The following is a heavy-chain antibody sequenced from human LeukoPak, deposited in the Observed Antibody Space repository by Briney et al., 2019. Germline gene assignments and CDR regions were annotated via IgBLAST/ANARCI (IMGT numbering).Heavy chain of an antibody. J-gene: IGHJ4*02. Sequence: GESLEISCKGSGYSFSNYWIGWVRQMPGKGLEWMGIIHPGDSGTRYSPSFQGQVTMSVDESITTPYLQWNSLRASDSAIYYCARGGSYRYGSSDYWGQGTLVTVSS. CDR1: GYSFSNYW. CDR2: IHPGDSGT. CDR3: ARGGSYRYGSSDY. V-gene: IGHV5-51*01. D-gene: IGHD5-18*01.